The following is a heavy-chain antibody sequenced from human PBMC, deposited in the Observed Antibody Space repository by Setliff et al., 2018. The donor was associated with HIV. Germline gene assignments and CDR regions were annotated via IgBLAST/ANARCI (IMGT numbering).Heavy chain of an antibody. J-gene: IGHJ5*02. V-gene: IGHV3-30*04. CDR1: GFNFNNHA. Sequence: GSLRLSCAASGFNFNNHAMHWVRQAPGKGPECVAVISDDGSAKYYGDSVKGRFTISRDNSKDTLHLDLNSLRSEDTAVYYCVRDDSNGPNSLDPWGQGTLVTVSS. CDR3: VRDDSNGPNSLDP. CDR2: ISDDGSAK. D-gene: IGHD2-8*01.